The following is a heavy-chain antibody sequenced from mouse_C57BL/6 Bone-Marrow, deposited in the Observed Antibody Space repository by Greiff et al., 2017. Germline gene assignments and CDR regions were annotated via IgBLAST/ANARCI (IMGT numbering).Heavy chain of an antibody. CDR3: ARCSFAY. V-gene: IGHV1-82*01. CDR1: GYAFSSSW. J-gene: IGHJ3*01. CDR2: IYPGDGDT. Sequence: QVQLQQSGPELVKPGASVKISCKASGYAFSSSWKNWVKQRPGKGLEWIGRIYPGDGDTNYNGKFKGKATLTADKSSSTAYMQLSSLTSEDSAVYFCARCSFAYWGQGTLVTVSA.